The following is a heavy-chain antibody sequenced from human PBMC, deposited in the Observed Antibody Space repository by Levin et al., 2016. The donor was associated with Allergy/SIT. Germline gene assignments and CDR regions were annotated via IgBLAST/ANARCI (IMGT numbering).Heavy chain of an antibody. J-gene: IGHJ3*02. D-gene: IGHD2-2*01. Sequence: WIRQPPGKGLEWIGEINHSGSTNYNPSLKSRVTISVGTSKNQFPLKLSSVTAADTAVYYCARWYSRRTIWKGGCSSTSCYADAFDIWGQGTMVTVSS. CDR2: INHSGST. V-gene: IGHV4-34*01. CDR3: ARWYSRRTIWKGGCSSTSCYADAFDI.